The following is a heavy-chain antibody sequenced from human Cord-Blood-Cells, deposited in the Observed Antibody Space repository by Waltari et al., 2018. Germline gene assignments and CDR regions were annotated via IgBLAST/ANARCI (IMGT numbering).Heavy chain of an antibody. CDR3: AKFPNYYDSSGYYMGGNAFDI. Sequence: EVQLVESGGGLVQPGRSLRLSCAASGFTFDDYAMHWVRQAPGKGLEWVSGIRWNSGSIGYADSVKGRFTISRDNAKNSLYLQMNSLRAEDTALYYCAKFPNYYDSSGYYMGGNAFDIWGQGTMVTVSS. J-gene: IGHJ3*02. V-gene: IGHV3-9*01. D-gene: IGHD3-22*01. CDR1: GFTFDDYA. CDR2: IRWNSGSI.